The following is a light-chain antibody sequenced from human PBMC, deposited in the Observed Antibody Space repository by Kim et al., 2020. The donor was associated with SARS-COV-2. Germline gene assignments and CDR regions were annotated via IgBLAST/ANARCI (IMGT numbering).Light chain of an antibody. Sequence: SSELTQDPAVSVALGQTVRITCQGDSLRLSYATWYQQKPGQAPVLVIYDKNNRPSGIPDRFSGSSSGSTASLTITGAQAEDEADYYRNSRDSSGNHVVFGGGTKLTVL. CDR1: SLRLSY. J-gene: IGLJ2*01. CDR2: DKN. CDR3: NSRDSSGNHVV. V-gene: IGLV3-19*01.